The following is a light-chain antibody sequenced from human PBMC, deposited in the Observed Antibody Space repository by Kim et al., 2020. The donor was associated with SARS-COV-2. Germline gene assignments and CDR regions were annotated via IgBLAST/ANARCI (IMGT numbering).Light chain of an antibody. Sequence: QSALTQPPSVSGSPGQSVTISCTGTSSDVGSYNRVSWYQQPPGTAPTLIIYEVSNRPSGVPDRFSGSKSGNTASLTISGLQAEDEADYYCSSYTSSSTWVFGGGTQLTVL. V-gene: IGLV2-18*02. CDR3: SSYTSSSTWV. J-gene: IGLJ3*02. CDR1: SSDVGSYNR. CDR2: EVS.